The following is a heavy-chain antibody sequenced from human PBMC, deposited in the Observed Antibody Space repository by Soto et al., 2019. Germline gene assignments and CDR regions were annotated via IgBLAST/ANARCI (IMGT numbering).Heavy chain of an antibody. CDR3: ARGRYYDFWSGKYGMDV. CDR2: INHSGST. D-gene: IGHD3-3*01. CDR1: GGPFSGYY. J-gene: IGHJ6*02. V-gene: IGHV4-34*01. Sequence: SETLPLTCAVYGGPFSGYYWSWIRQPPGKGLEWIGEINHSGSTNYNPSLKSRVTISVDTSKNQFSLKLSSVTAADTAVYYCARGRYYDFWSGKYGMDVWGQGTTVTVSS.